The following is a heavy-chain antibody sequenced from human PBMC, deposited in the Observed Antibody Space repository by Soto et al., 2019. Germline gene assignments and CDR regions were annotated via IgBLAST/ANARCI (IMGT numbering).Heavy chain of an antibody. J-gene: IGHJ4*02. Sequence: EVQLVESGGGLVQPGGSLRLSCAASGFTFSSYWMHWVRQAPGKGLVWVSRINSDGSSTSYADSVKGRFTISRDNAKNTLYLQMNSLRAEDTAVYYCARREHSSGWYVMLDYWGQGTLVTVSS. D-gene: IGHD6-19*01. CDR3: ARREHSSGWYVMLDY. CDR2: INSDGSST. V-gene: IGHV3-74*01. CDR1: GFTFSSYW.